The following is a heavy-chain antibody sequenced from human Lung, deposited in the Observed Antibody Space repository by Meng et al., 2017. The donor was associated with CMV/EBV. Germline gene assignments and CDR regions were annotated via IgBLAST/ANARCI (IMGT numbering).Heavy chain of an antibody. CDR3: IKDFDSTGWYDEDF. V-gene: IGHV3-23*05. J-gene: IGHJ4*02. CDR1: KFIFSKYA. D-gene: IGHD6-19*01. CDR2: ISTSSTSA. Sequence: GEXXTISCTVSKFIFSKYAMNWVRQAPGKGLEWVSLISTSSTSAYYADSVKGRFTISRDDSKSTLYLQMNSLRVEDTAVYYCIKDFDSTGWYDEDFWGQGTLVTVSS.